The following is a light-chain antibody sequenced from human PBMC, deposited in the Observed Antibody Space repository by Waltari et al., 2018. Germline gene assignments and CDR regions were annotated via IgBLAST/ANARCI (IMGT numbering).Light chain of an antibody. V-gene: IGKV1-39*01. Sequence: DIQMTQSPSSLSASVGDRVTITCRASQSISTYLNWYQQKPGKAPKLLIYAASSLQSGVPSRFSGSGFGTDFTLTISSLQPEDFATYYCQQSYSPVYTFGQGTKLEIK. CDR2: AAS. CDR1: QSISTY. J-gene: IGKJ2*01. CDR3: QQSYSPVYT.